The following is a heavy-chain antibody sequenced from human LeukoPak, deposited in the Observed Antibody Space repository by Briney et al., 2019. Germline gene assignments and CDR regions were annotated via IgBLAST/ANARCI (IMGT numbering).Heavy chain of an antibody. CDR2: INYGGTT. CDR1: GGSISSSNYY. V-gene: IGHV4-39*01. J-gene: IGHJ4*02. D-gene: IGHD3-10*01. Sequence: PSETLSLTCTVSGGSISSSNYYWSWIRQPPGKELEWIASINYGGTTYYNPSLKSRVTISVDTSKNQLSLRLSSVTAADTAVYFCARYVVFGSGKYYFDYWGQGSLVTVSS. CDR3: ARYVVFGSGKYYFDY.